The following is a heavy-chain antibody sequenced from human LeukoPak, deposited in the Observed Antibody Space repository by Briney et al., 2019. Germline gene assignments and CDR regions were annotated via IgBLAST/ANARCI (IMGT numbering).Heavy chain of an antibody. D-gene: IGHD3-22*01. CDR1: GGCIFSGDYY. V-gene: IGHV4-30-4*01. CDR2: IYYNGIT. CDR3: ARGDYNDGAGYLDH. J-gene: IGHJ5*02. Sequence: SQTVSLTCTVSGGCIFSGDYYWNWIREPPGKGLEWIGYIYYNGITYYNPSLESRVTISVDTSKNQFSLKLSSVTAADTAVYYCARGDYNDGAGYLDHWGQGTLVPVSS.